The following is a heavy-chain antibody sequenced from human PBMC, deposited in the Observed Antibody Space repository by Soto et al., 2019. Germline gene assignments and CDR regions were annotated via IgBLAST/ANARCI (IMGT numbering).Heavy chain of an antibody. Sequence: QAQLVQSGAEVNKPGASVKVSCKASGYTFTTYGISWVRQAPGRGLEWMGWISAYNGDTKDAQKFQDRVTMTTDAFTGTAYLELRSLTSDDTAVYYCARGQGPMELELRSYNWFDPWGQGTLGTVSS. CDR2: ISAYNGDT. CDR3: ARGQGPMELELRSYNWFDP. V-gene: IGHV1-18*04. D-gene: IGHD1-7*01. CDR1: GYTFTTYG. J-gene: IGHJ5*02.